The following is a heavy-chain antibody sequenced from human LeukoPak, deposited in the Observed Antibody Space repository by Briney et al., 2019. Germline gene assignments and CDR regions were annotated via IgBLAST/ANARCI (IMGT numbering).Heavy chain of an antibody. Sequence: GSLRLSCAASGFSFSSFAMTWVRQAPGKGLEWVSSITGGHYATYNTDSVKGRFTISRDNAKNTLYLQMNGLRADDTAIYYCTKDPNGDYIGAFDPWGQGTLVTVSS. D-gene: IGHD4-17*01. CDR3: TKDPNGDYIGAFDP. CDR1: GFSFSSFA. J-gene: IGHJ5*02. CDR2: ITGGHYAT. V-gene: IGHV3-23*01.